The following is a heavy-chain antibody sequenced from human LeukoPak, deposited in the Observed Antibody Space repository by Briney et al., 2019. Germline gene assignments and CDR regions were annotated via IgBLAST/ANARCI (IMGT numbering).Heavy chain of an antibody. J-gene: IGHJ6*03. CDR2: ISAYNGNT. D-gene: IGHD3-10*01. V-gene: IGHV1-18*01. CDR1: GYTFTSYG. Sequence: ASVKVSCKASGYTFTSYGISWVRQAPGQGLEWMGWISAYNGNTNYAQKLQGRVTMTTDTSTSTAYMELRSLSSVTAADTAVYYCARELSECFGTFHYYYMDVWGKGTTVTVSS. CDR3: ARELSECFGTFHYYYMDV.